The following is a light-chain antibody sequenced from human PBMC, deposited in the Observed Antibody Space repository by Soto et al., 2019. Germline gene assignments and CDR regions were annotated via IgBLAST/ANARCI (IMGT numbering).Light chain of an antibody. CDR3: QQYGSSGT. CDR1: QSVSNNY. CDR2: GAS. J-gene: IGKJ1*01. V-gene: IGKV3-20*01. Sequence: EIVLTQSPGTLSLYTGERATLSCRASQSVSNNYLAWYQQKPGQAPRLLIYGASNRATGIPDRFSGSGSGTDFTLTISRLEPEDFAVYYCQQYGSSGTFGQGTKVDSK.